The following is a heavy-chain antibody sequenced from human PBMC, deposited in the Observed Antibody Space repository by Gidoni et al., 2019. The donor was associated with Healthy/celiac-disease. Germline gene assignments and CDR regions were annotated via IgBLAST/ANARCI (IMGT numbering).Heavy chain of an antibody. CDR1: GFTFSSYA. CDR3: ARVALTLYYYDSSGTDFDY. Sequence: QVQLVASGGGVVQPGRSLRLSCPASGFTFSSYAMHWVRQAPGKGLEWVAVISYDGSNKYYADSVKGRFTISRDNSKNTLYLQMNSLRAEDTAVYYCARVALTLYYYDSSGTDFDYWGQGTLVTVSS. D-gene: IGHD3-22*01. V-gene: IGHV3-30*01. J-gene: IGHJ4*02. CDR2: ISYDGSNK.